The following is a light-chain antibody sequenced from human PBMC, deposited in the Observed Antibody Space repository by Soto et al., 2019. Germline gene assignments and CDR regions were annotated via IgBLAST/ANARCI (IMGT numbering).Light chain of an antibody. Sequence: QSVLTQPASVSGSPGQSITISCTGTSSDVGDYNSVSWYQQHPGKAPKLMIYDVSNRPSGVSNRFSGSKSGNTASLTISGLQAEDEADYYCSSYTSSSTLEFGGGTKLTVL. CDR2: DVS. J-gene: IGLJ2*01. V-gene: IGLV2-14*01. CDR3: SSYTSSSTLE. CDR1: SSDVGDYNS.